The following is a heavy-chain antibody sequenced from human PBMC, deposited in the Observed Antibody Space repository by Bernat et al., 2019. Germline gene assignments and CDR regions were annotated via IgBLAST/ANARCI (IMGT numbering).Heavy chain of an antibody. J-gene: IGHJ3*02. CDR2: IDWDDDK. Sequence: QVTLRESGPALVKPTQTLTLTCTFSGFSLSTSGMCVSWIRQPPGKALEWLARIDWDDDKYYSTSLKTRLTISKDTSKNQVVLTMTNMDPVDTATYYCARESSGWYGGYAFDIWGQGTMVTVSS. CDR1: GFSLSTSGMC. D-gene: IGHD6-19*01. CDR3: ARESSGWYGGYAFDI. V-gene: IGHV2-70*15.